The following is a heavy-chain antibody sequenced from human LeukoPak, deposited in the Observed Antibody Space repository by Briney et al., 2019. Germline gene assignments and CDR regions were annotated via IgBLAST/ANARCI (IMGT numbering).Heavy chain of an antibody. V-gene: IGHV4-59*01. CDR1: GGSFSGYY. J-gene: IGHJ5*02. D-gene: IGHD3-3*01. CDR3: ARTYYDFWSGYSSTFDP. Sequence: SETLSLTCAVYGGSFSGYYWSWIRQPPGKGLEWIGYIYYSGSTNYNPSLKSRGTISVDTSKNKFSLKLSSVTAADTAVYYCARTYYDFWSGYSSTFDPWGQGTLVTVSS. CDR2: IYYSGST.